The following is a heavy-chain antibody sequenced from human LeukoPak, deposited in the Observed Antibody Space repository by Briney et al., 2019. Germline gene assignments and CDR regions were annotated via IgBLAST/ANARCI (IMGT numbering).Heavy chain of an antibody. CDR1: GFTFSSYW. CDR2: INSDGSST. CDR3: ARVKGGSYYGTAEGFDY. D-gene: IGHD1-26*01. V-gene: IGHV3-74*01. Sequence: GGSLRLSCAVSGFTFSSYWMHWVRHGPGKGLVWVSRINSDGSSTNYADSVKGLFTISRDNAKNTLYLQMNSLRGEDTAVYYCARVKGGSYYGTAEGFDYWGQGTLVTVSS. J-gene: IGHJ4*02.